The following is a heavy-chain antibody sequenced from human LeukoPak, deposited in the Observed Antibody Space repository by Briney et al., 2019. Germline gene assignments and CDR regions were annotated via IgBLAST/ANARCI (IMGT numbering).Heavy chain of an antibody. J-gene: IGHJ4*02. V-gene: IGHV3-49*04. CDR2: IRSKGYGGTT. CDR1: GFIFDDYA. D-gene: IGHD3-10*01. Sequence: GGSLRLSCTASGFIFDDYAMSWVRQAPGQALEWIGFIRSKGYGGTTEYAESMKGRFTISRDDSKSIAYVQMNSLKIEDTAVYYCARDGNRGVVMNYWGQGTLVTVSS. CDR3: ARDGNRGVVMNY.